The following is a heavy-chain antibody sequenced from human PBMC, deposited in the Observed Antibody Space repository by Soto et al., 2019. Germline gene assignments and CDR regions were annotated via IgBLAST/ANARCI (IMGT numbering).Heavy chain of an antibody. J-gene: IGHJ4*02. CDR3: AKNPGYYYDSTGYHFDY. CDR1: GFTFSSYS. D-gene: IGHD3-22*01. V-gene: IGHV3-48*01. CDR2: ISSSSRTI. Sequence: GGSLRLSCAASGFTFSSYSMNWVRQAPGKGLEWVSYISSSSRTIYYADSVKGRFTISRDNSKNTLYLQMNSLRAEDTAVYYCAKNPGYYYDSTGYHFDYWGQGTLVTVSS.